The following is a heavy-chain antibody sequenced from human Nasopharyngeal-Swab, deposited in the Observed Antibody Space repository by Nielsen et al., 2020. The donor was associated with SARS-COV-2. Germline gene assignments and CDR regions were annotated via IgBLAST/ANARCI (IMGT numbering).Heavy chain of an antibody. Sequence: GGSLRLSCAASGFTFSSYGMHWVRQAPGKGLEWVAVISYDGSNKYYADSVKGRFTISRDNSKNTLYLQMNSLRAEDTAVYYCAKDPSSTVSTSLWFDYWGQGTLVTVSS. CDR3: AKDPSSTVSTSLWFDY. CDR1: GFTFSSYG. CDR2: ISYDGSNK. V-gene: IGHV3-30*18. D-gene: IGHD4-17*01. J-gene: IGHJ4*02.